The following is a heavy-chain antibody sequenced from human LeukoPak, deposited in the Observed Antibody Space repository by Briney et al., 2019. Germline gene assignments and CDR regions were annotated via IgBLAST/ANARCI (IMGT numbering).Heavy chain of an antibody. V-gene: IGHV4-34*01. CDR3: ARVGSGSHFDY. CDR1: GGSFSSYY. Sequence: PSETLSLTCAVYGGSFSSYYWSWIRQPPGKGLEWIGEIYHSGSTNYNPSLKSRVTISVDKSKNQFSLKLSSVTAADTAVYYCARVGSGSHFDYWGQGTLVTVSS. J-gene: IGHJ4*02. CDR2: IYHSGST. D-gene: IGHD3-10*01.